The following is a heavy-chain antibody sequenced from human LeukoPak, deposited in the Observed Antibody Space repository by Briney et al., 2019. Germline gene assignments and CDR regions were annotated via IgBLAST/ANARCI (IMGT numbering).Heavy chain of an antibody. Sequence: ASVKVSCKASGYTFTNYGIHWVRQAPGQGLEWMGWISAYNGNTNSAQKLQGRVTMTTDTSTSTAYMELRSLRSDDTAVYYCAVSFSWDSSGYGYYFDYWGQGTLVTVSS. V-gene: IGHV1-18*01. CDR2: ISAYNGNT. D-gene: IGHD3-22*01. CDR1: GYTFTNYG. J-gene: IGHJ4*02. CDR3: AVSFSWDSSGYGYYFDY.